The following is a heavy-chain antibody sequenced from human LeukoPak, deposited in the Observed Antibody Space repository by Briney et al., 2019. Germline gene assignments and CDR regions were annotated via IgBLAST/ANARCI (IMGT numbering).Heavy chain of an antibody. CDR3: AKDSSGSSWYWDY. Sequence: GGSLRLSCAASGFSFSSYGMHWVRQAPGKGLEWVTFIRYDGSNKYYADSVKGRFTISRDNSKNTLYLQMDSLRTEDTAVYYCAKDSSGSSWYWDYWGQGTLVTVSS. V-gene: IGHV3-30*02. CDR2: IRYDGSNK. CDR1: GFSFSSYG. J-gene: IGHJ4*02. D-gene: IGHD6-13*01.